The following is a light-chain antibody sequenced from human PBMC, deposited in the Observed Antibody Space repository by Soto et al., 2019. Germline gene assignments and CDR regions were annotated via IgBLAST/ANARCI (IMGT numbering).Light chain of an antibody. CDR2: GAS. J-gene: IGKJ5*01. CDR1: QSVNGL. CDR3: QHYGSSLIT. V-gene: IGKV3-20*01. Sequence: EIMLKQSPATLSLSPGERAPLSCRASQSVNGLLAWCQQKPGQAPRLLIYGASTRATGIPDRFSGSGSGTDFTLTISRLEPEDFAVYFCQHYGSSLITFGQGTRLEIK.